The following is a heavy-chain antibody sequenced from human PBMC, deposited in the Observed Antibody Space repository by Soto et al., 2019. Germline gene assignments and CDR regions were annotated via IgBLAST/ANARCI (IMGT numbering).Heavy chain of an antibody. J-gene: IGHJ6*02. Sequence: PSETLSLTCAVYGGSFSGYYWSWIRQPPGKGLEWIGEINHSGSTNYNPSLKSRVTISVDTSKNQFSLKLSSVTAADTAVYYCARGRYISKVVPAAIGRYYGMDVWGQGTTVTVS. CDR3: ARGRYISKVVPAAIGRYYGMDV. CDR2: INHSGST. V-gene: IGHV4-34*01. CDR1: GGSFSGYY. D-gene: IGHD2-2*02.